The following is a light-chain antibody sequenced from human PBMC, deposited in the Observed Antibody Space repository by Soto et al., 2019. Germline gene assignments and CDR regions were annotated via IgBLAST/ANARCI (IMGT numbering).Light chain of an antibody. CDR2: AAS. CDR1: QGISSY. Sequence: DIQMTQSPSSLSASVGDRVTITCRASQGISSYFAWYQQKLGKVPKLLISAASTWQSGVPSRFSGSGSGTDFTLTISSLQPEDVATYYCQKYGSVITFGQGTRLEIK. V-gene: IGKV1-27*01. J-gene: IGKJ5*01. CDR3: QKYGSVIT.